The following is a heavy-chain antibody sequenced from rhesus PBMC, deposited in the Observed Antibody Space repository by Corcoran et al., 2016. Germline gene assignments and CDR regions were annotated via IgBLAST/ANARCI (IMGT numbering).Heavy chain of an antibody. CDR1: GYSSSRGGG. CDR3: ARESPYSSWSPKGYWYFDL. V-gene: IGHV4-127*01. D-gene: IGHD6-13*01. J-gene: IGHJ2*01. CDR2: IGGSSGST. Sequence: QVQLQESGPGLVKPSETLSLICAVSGYSSSRGGGWGWSRPPPGKGLGWIGYIGGSSGSTNYNPSLKSRVTISKDTSKNQFSLKLSSVTAADTAVYYCARESPYSSWSPKGYWYFDLWGPGTPITISS.